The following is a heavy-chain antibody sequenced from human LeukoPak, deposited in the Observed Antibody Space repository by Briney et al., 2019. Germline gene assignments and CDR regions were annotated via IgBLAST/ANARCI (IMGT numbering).Heavy chain of an antibody. CDR3: AATMVRGRAWFDP. CDR1: GGSISSSSYY. V-gene: IGHV4-61*01. J-gene: IGHJ5*02. D-gene: IGHD3-10*01. CDR2: IYYSGST. Sequence: SETLSLTCTVSGGSISSSSYYWSWIRQPPGKGLEWIGYIYYSGSTNYNPSLKSRVTISVDTSKNQFSLKLSSVTAADTAVYYCAATMVRGRAWFDPWGQGTLVTVSS.